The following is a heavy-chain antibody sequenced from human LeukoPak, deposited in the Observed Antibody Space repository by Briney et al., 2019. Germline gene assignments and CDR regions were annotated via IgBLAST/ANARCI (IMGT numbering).Heavy chain of an antibody. J-gene: IGHJ4*02. CDR3: ARDQWSGND. V-gene: IGHV3-48*02. CDR1: GFSLNSHS. D-gene: IGHD3-10*01. Sequence: GGSLRLSCGAAGFSLNSHSMNWVRQPPGQGLEWVSYISSGSGTIYYADSVKGRFTISRDNAKNSLYLQMSSLRDADTAVYYCARDQWSGNDWGQGTLVTVSS. CDR2: ISSGSGTI.